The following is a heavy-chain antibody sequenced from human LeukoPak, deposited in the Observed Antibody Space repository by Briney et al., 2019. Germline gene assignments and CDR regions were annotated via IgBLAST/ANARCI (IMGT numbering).Heavy chain of an antibody. Sequence: SGPTLVNPTQTLTLTCTFSGFSLSTSGMRASWIRQPPGKALEWLARIDCDDDKFYSTSLKTRLTISKDTSKNQVVLTMTNMDPVDTATYYCARMTTQNDAFDIWGQGTMVTVSS. D-gene: IGHD4-17*01. CDR1: GFSLSTSGMR. CDR2: IDCDDDK. CDR3: ARMTTQNDAFDI. J-gene: IGHJ3*02. V-gene: IGHV2-70*04.